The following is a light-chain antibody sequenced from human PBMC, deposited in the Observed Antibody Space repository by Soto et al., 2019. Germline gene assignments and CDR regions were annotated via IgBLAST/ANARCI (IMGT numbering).Light chain of an antibody. V-gene: IGLV2-14*01. CDR1: SSDGDS. J-gene: IGLJ2*01. CDR2: EVT. CDR3: SSYTAASTLDVV. Sequence: SVLTQPASVSGSPGQSITISFSGTSSDGDSVSWYQQHPGKAPKPIIYEVTNRPSGVSNRFSGSKSDYTASLTISGLQAEDEADYYCSSYTAASTLDVVFGGGTKVTVL.